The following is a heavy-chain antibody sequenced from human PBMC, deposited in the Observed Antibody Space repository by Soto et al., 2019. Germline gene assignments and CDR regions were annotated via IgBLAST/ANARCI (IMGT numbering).Heavy chain of an antibody. CDR3: ARGEGFLDY. Sequence: QVQLVQSGAEVKKPGASVQVSCKASGYTFINYGISWVRQAPGQGLEWMGWITAYNRNTNYAQKLQGRVTMTTDTSTTTDYLELKSMIPGDTAMYYCARGEGFLDYWGQRTLVTVSS. V-gene: IGHV1-18*01. CDR2: ITAYNRNT. D-gene: IGHD2-15*01. CDR1: GYTFINYG. J-gene: IGHJ4*02.